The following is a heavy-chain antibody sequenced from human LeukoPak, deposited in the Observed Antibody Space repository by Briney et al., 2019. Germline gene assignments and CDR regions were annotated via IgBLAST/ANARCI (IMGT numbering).Heavy chain of an antibody. CDR1: GFTFSSHW. CDR2: INSDGSST. D-gene: IGHD5-18*01. J-gene: IGHJ4*02. V-gene: IGHV3-74*01. CDR3: ARVYSYGYPYFDY. Sequence: GGSLRLSCAASGFTFSSHWMHWVRQAPGKGLVWVSRINSDGSSTSYADSVKGRFTISRDNAKNTLYLQMNSLRAEDTAVYYCARVYSYGYPYFDYWGQGTLVTVSS.